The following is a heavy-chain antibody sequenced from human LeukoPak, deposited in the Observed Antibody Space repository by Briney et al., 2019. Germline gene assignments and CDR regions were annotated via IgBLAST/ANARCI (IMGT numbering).Heavy chain of an antibody. J-gene: IGHJ5*02. CDR2: IYYSGST. CDR3: ARGNSPYSSSWYRWFDP. V-gene: IGHV4-61*05. CDR1: GGSISSSSYY. D-gene: IGHD6-13*01. Sequence: PSETLSLTCTVSGGSISSSSYYWGWIRQPPGKGLEWIGYIYYSGSTNYNPSLKSRVTISVDTSKNQFSLKLSSVTAADTAVYYCARGNSPYSSSWYRWFDPWGQGTLVTVSS.